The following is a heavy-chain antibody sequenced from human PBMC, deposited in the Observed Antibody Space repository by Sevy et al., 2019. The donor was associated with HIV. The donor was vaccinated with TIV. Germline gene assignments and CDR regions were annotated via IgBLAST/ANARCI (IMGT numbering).Heavy chain of an antibody. CDR2: ISSSSSYT. Sequence: GGSLTLSCAASGFTFSDYYMSWIRHAPGKGLEWVSYISSSSSYTNYADSVKGRFTISRDNAKNSLYLQMNSLRAEDTAVYYCARDGPIYPPATDYWGQGTLVTVSS. CDR1: GFTFSDYY. J-gene: IGHJ4*02. D-gene: IGHD2-15*01. CDR3: ARDGPIYPPATDY. V-gene: IGHV3-11*06.